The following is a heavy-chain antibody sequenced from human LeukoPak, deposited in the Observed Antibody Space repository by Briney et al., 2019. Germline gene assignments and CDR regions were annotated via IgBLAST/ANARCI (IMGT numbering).Heavy chain of an antibody. D-gene: IGHD2-2*01. J-gene: IGHJ6*03. CDR2: INPSGGST. V-gene: IGHV1-46*01. CDR3: ARAIYCSSTSCWDMDV. Sequence: ASVKVSCKASGYTFTSYYMHWVRQAPGQGLEWMGIINPSGGSTSYAQKFQGRVTMTRDTSTSTVYMELSSLRSEDTAVYYCARAIYCSSTSCWDMDVWGKGTTVTVSS. CDR1: GYTFTSYY.